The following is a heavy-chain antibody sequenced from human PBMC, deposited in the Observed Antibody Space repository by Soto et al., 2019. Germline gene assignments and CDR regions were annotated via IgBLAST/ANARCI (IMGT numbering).Heavy chain of an antibody. D-gene: IGHD3-3*01. CDR1: GFSVSSNY. V-gene: IGHV3-66*01. CDR2: VYSGGST. CDR3: ARYYDFWSGYYAFDI. Sequence: EVQLVESGGGLVQPGGSLRPSCSASGFSVSSNYMSWVRQAPGKGLQWVSLVYSGGSTNYADSVKDRFIISRDNSKNTLYLQMNSLRAEDTAVYYCARYYDFWSGYYAFDIWGQGTVVTVSS. J-gene: IGHJ3*02.